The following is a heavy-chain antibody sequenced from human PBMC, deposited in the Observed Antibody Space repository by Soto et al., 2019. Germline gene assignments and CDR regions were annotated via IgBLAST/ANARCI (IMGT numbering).Heavy chain of an antibody. J-gene: IGHJ4*02. CDR2: AYHSGST. D-gene: IGHD3-10*01. Sequence: SETLSLTCAVSGGFTSTNNWWRWVRQPPGKGLEWIGDAYHSGSTEYNPSLKSRVSISVDKSKNQIYLKLTSATAAETAVYYCARSPPRSSYGGRGTFAYWGPGTLVNVSS. V-gene: IGHV4-4*02. CDR3: ARSPPRSSYGGRGTFAY. CDR1: GGFTSTNNW.